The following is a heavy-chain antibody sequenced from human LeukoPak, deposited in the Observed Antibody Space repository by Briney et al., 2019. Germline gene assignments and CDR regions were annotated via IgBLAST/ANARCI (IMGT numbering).Heavy chain of an antibody. CDR3: AKEPARIREFGSRMVRGVTTYYFDY. D-gene: IGHD3-10*01. J-gene: IGHJ4*02. CDR2: ISGSGGST. CDR1: GFTFSSYA. Sequence: GGSLRLSCAASGFTFSSYAMSWVRQAPGKGLEWVSAISGSGGSTYYADSVKGRFTISRDNSKNTLYLQMNSLRAEDTAVYYCAKEPARIREFGSRMVRGVTTYYFDYWGQGTLVTVSS. V-gene: IGHV3-23*01.